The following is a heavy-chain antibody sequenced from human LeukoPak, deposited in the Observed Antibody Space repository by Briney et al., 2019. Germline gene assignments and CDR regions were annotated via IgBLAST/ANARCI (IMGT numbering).Heavy chain of an antibody. J-gene: IGHJ6*02. Sequence: GGSLRLSCAASGFTFSSYEMNWVRQAPGKGLEWVSYISSSGYTIYYADSVKGRFTISRDNAKNSLYLQMNSLRAEDTAVYYCARGGGYYGSGSLHYYYYGMDVWGQGTTVTVSS. CDR3: ARGGGYYGSGSLHYYYYGMDV. D-gene: IGHD3-10*01. V-gene: IGHV3-48*03. CDR1: GFTFSSYE. CDR2: ISSSGYTI.